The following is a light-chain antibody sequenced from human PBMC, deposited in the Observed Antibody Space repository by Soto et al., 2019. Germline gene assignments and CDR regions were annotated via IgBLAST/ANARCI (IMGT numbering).Light chain of an antibody. V-gene: IGKV1-33*01. CDR1: QDISSY. J-gene: IGKJ2*01. CDR2: DVS. Sequence: DIQLTQSPSFLSASVGDRVTVTCRSSQDISSYLAWYQQKPGKAPRLLIYDVSKLQTGVPSRFSGSGSGTDFTFTISSLQPEDIATYYCQQYGNLPYTFGPGTKLEIK. CDR3: QQYGNLPYT.